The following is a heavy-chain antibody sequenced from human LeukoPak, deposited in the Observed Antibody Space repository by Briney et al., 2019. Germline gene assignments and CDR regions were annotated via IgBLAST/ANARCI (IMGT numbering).Heavy chain of an antibody. Sequence: GGSLRLSCVASGLTFSSYWMSWVRQAPGKGLEWVSSISSSSSYIYYADSVKGRFTISRDNAKNSLYLQMNSLRAEDTAVYYCARGGDYPDAFDIWGQGTMVTVSS. CDR1: GLTFSSYW. CDR2: ISSSSSYI. CDR3: ARGGDYPDAFDI. D-gene: IGHD3-16*01. J-gene: IGHJ3*02. V-gene: IGHV3-21*01.